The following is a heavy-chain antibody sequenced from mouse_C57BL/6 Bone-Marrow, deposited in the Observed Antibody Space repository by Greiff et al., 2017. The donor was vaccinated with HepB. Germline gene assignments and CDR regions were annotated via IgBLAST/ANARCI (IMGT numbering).Heavy chain of an antibody. J-gene: IGHJ3*01. CDR2: INPNNGGT. V-gene: IGHV1-26*01. D-gene: IGHD1-1*01. CDR1: GYTFTDYY. Sequence: EVQLQQSGPELVKPGASVKISCKASGYTFTDYYMNWVKQSHGKSLEWIGDINPNNGGTSYNQKFKGKATLTVDKSSSTAYMELRSLTSEDSAVYYCALITTVPWFAYWGQGTLVTVSA. CDR3: ALITTVPWFAY.